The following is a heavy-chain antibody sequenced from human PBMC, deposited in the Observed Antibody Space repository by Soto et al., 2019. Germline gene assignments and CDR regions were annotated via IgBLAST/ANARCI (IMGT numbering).Heavy chain of an antibody. CDR2: IYYSGST. J-gene: IGHJ4*02. V-gene: IGHV4-59*08. CDR1: GGSISSYY. D-gene: IGHD2-2*01. Sequence: SETLSLTCTVSGGSISSYYWSWIRQPPGKGLEWIGYIYYSGSTNYNPSLKSRVTISVDTSKNQFSLKLSSVTAADTAEYYCARSPLVFFSSTSCYGVIFFDYGAQGTLVTVSS. CDR3: ARSPLVFFSSTSCYGVIFFDY.